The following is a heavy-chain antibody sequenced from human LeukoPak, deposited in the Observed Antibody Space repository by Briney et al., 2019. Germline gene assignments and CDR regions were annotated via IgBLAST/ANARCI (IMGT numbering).Heavy chain of an antibody. J-gene: IGHJ4*02. Sequence: LGESLNISCKGSGYSFTSYWIGWVRQMPGKGLEWMGRIDPSDSYTNYSPSFQGHVTISADKSISTAYLQWSSLKASDTAMYYCARASYGSGPDDYWGQGTLVTVSS. CDR1: GYSFTSYW. V-gene: IGHV5-10-1*01. CDR3: ARASYGSGPDDY. CDR2: IDPSDSYT. D-gene: IGHD6-19*01.